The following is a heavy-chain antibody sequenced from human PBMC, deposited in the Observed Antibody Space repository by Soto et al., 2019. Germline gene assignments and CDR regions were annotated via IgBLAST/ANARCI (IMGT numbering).Heavy chain of an antibody. V-gene: IGHV3-7*03. D-gene: IGHD4-17*01. J-gene: IGHJ4*02. Sequence: EVQLVESGGGLVQPGGSLRLSCAASGFTLSNFWMSWVRQAPGKGLEWVASIKEDGSEKTYVDSVKGRFTISRDNAQNALYLQMNSLRVEDAAVYYCASYRTVGCWGQGTPVIVSS. CDR1: GFTLSNFW. CDR2: IKEDGSEK. CDR3: ASYRTVGC.